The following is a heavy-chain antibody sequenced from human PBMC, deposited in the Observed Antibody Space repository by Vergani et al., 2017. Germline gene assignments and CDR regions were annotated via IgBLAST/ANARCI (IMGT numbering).Heavy chain of an antibody. CDR1: GFTFSSYS. Sequence: EVQLVESGGGLVQPGGSLRLSCAASGFTFSSYSMNWVRQAPGKGLEWVSYISSSSSTIYYADSVKGRFPISRDNAKNSLYLQMNSLRAEDTAVYYCARDGSGPYCSGGSCYSRGLYYYYGMDVWGQGTTVTVSS. D-gene: IGHD2-15*01. V-gene: IGHV3-48*01. J-gene: IGHJ6*02. CDR3: ARDGSGPYCSGGSCYSRGLYYYYGMDV. CDR2: ISSSSSTI.